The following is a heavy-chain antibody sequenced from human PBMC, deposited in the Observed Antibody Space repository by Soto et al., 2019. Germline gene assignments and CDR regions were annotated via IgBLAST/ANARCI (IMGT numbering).Heavy chain of an antibody. CDR3: ARDLTPPYYYYTDV. CDR1: GYTFTSYA. Sequence: QVQLVQSGAEVKKPGASVKVSCKASGYTFTSYAMHWVRQAPGQRIEWMGWINAGNGNTKYSQKFQGRVTITRDTYASTAYMELSSLRSEDTAVYYCARDLTPPYYYYTDVWGKGTTVTVSS. V-gene: IGHV1-3*01. D-gene: IGHD3-9*01. J-gene: IGHJ6*03. CDR2: INAGNGNT.